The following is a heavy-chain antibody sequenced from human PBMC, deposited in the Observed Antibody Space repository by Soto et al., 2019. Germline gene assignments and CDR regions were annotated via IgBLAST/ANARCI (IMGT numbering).Heavy chain of an antibody. V-gene: IGHV3-15*07. CDR3: TYVGYDSSGNRPSY. Sequence: PGGSLRLSCAASGFSFNDAWMNWISQDQGKGLEWVGRIKSKTDGGTTDYAAPVKGRFTISRDDSKTTVFLQMSGLKTEDTAVYFCTYVGYDSSGNRPSYWGQGTQVTVSS. CDR1: GFSFNDAW. CDR2: IKSKTDGGTT. J-gene: IGHJ4*02. D-gene: IGHD3-22*01.